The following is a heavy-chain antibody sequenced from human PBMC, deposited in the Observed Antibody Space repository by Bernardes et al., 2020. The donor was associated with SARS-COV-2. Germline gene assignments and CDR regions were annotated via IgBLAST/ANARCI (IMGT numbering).Heavy chain of an antibody. CDR2: MSTKSSYT. CDR1: GFTFSDYY. CDR3: ARDLLWWSAADY. V-gene: IGHV3-11*05. Sequence: GGSLRLSCAASGFTFSDYYINWIRQAPGRGLEWISYMSTKSSYTNYPDSVKGRFFISRDDAKNSLYLQMNSLTGEDTAVYFCARDLLWWSAADYWGQGTLVTVSS. D-gene: IGHD3-16*01. J-gene: IGHJ4*02.